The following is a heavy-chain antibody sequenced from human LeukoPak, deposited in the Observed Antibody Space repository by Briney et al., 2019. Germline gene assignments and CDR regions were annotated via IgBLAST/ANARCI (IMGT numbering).Heavy chain of an antibody. J-gene: IGHJ6*02. CDR1: GFTFSSYS. CDR3: ARVILRIAAAGSGGMDG. D-gene: IGHD6-13*01. V-gene: IGHV3-21*01. Sequence: GGSLRLSCAASGFTFSSYSMNWVRQAPGKGLEWVSSISSSSSYIYYADSVKGRFTISRDNAKNSLYLQMNSLRAEDTAVYYCARVILRIAAAGSGGMDGWGQGTTVTVSS. CDR2: ISSSSSYI.